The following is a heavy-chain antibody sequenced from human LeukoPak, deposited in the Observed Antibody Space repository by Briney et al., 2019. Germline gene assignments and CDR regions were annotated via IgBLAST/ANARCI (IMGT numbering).Heavy chain of an antibody. CDR2: IYYSGST. CDR3: ARHGSYSSSWYGWMEPNY. Sequence: SETLSLTCTVSGYSISSGYYWGWIRQPPGKGLEWIGSIYYSGSTYYNPSPKSRVTISVDTSKNQFSLKLSSVTAADTAVYYCARHGSYSSSWYGWMEPNYWGQGTLVTVSS. J-gene: IGHJ4*02. CDR1: GYSISSGYY. V-gene: IGHV4-38-2*02. D-gene: IGHD6-13*01.